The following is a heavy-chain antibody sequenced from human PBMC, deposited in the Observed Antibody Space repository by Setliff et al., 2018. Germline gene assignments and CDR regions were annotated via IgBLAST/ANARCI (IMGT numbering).Heavy chain of an antibody. Sequence: PGESLKISCKGSGYSFTSYWIGWVRQMPGEGLEWMGIIYPGDSDTRYSPAFQGQVTISADKSISTAYLQWSSLKASDTAMYYCARYSSSFAAGDYWGQGTLVTSPQ. CDR2: IYPGDSDT. V-gene: IGHV5-51*01. CDR3: ARYSSSFAAGDY. CDR1: GYSFTSYW. J-gene: IGHJ4*02. D-gene: IGHD6-6*01.